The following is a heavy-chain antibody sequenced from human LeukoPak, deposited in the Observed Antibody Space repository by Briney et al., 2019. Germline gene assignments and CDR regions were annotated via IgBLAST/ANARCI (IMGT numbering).Heavy chain of an antibody. J-gene: IGHJ4*02. Sequence: GGSLRLSCAASGFTFNSYDMYWVRQVIGKGLEWVSAIDKGPNTYYSDSVKGRFTVSRDNSKNTLYLQMNSLRAEDTAVYYCARDFGRTLYYFDYWGQGTLVTVSS. CDR3: ARDFGRTLYYFDY. CDR1: GFTFNSYD. V-gene: IGHV3-13*01. CDR2: IDKGPNT. D-gene: IGHD3-10*01.